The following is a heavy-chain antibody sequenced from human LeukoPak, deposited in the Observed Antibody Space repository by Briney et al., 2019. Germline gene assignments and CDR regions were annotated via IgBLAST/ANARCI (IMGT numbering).Heavy chain of an antibody. Sequence: SVKVSCKASGYTLTTYGITWVRQAPGQGLEWMGRIIPILGIANYAQKFQGRVTITADKSTSTAYMELSSLRSEDTAVYYCARGSIGDLYDYWGQGTLVTVSS. CDR2: IIPILGIA. D-gene: IGHD3-16*01. V-gene: IGHV1-69*04. CDR1: GYTLTTYG. J-gene: IGHJ4*02. CDR3: ARGSIGDLYDY.